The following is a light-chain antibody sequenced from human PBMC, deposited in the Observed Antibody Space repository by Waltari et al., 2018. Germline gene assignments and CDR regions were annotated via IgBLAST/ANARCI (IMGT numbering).Light chain of an antibody. CDR2: DAY. CDR3: QQYINWPSFT. Sequence: EIVMTQSPATLAGSPGDRVHLSCWASQSVSSNLAWYQQKPGQGPSLLIYDAYTRAPGIPARFSGSGSGTEFTLTISSLTSEDFAIYYCQQYINWPSFTFGPGTKVDIK. CDR1: QSVSSN. V-gene: IGKV3-15*01. J-gene: IGKJ3*01.